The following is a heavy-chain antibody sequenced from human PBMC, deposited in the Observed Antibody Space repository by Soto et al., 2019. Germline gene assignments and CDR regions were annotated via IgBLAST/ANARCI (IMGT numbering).Heavy chain of an antibody. J-gene: IGHJ4*02. CDR2: IKGDGSEI. V-gene: IGHV3-7*01. CDR1: GFTFSIHW. Sequence: PGGSLRLSCAASGFTFSIHWMSWVRQAPGKGLEWVANIKGDGSEIHYVDSVKGRFSISRDNAKNSLYLQMNSLRAEDTAVYYLARDWTGSWSGLFGYWGQGTLVTVSS. D-gene: IGHD3-3*01. CDR3: ARDWTGSWSGLFGY.